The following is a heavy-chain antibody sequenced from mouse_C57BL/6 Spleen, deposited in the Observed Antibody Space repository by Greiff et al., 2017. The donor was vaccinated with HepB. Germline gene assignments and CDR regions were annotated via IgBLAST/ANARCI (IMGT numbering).Heavy chain of an antibody. D-gene: IGHD1-1*01. CDR1: GYTFTSYW. J-gene: IGHJ1*03. V-gene: IGHV1-59*01. CDR2: IDPSDSYT. Sequence: QVQLQQPGAELVRPGTSVKLSCKASGYTFTSYWMHWVKQRPGQGLEWIGVIDPSDSYTNYNQKFKGKATLTVDTSSNTAYMQVSSLTSEDSAVYYCARLHYGSSYDWYFDVWGTGTTVTVSS. CDR3: ARLHYGSSYDWYFDV.